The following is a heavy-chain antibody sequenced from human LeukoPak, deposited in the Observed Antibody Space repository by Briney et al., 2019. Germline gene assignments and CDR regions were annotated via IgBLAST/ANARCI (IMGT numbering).Heavy chain of an antibody. D-gene: IGHD6-13*01. J-gene: IGHJ4*02. CDR2: IYASRST. Sequence: SETLSLTCTVYGGSISNYYWSWIRQPAGKGLEWIGRIYASRSTNYNPSLKSRVTMSVDTSKNQFSLKLTSVTAADTAVYYCARGGSSWQSFDFWGQGTLVTVSS. CDR1: GGSISNYY. V-gene: IGHV4-4*07. CDR3: ARGGSSWQSFDF.